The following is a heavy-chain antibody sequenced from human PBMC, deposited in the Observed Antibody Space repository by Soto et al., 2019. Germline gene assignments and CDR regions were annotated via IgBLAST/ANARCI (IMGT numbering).Heavy chain of an antibody. CDR2: ISAYNGNT. V-gene: IGHV1-18*01. J-gene: IGHJ4*02. D-gene: IGHD6-6*01. CDR1: GYTFTSYG. CDR3: ARDRAAARSFDY. Sequence: ASVKVSCKASGYTFTSYGISRVRQAPGQGLEWMGWISAYNGNTNYAQKLQGRVTMTTDTSTSTAYMELRSLRSDDTAVYYCARDRAAARSFDYWGQGTLVTVSS.